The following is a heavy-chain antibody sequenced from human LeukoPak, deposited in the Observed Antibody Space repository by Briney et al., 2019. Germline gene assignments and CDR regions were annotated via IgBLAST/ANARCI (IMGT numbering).Heavy chain of an antibody. Sequence: PSETLSLTCTVSGGSISSYYWSWIRQPPGKGLEWLGYIYYSGSTNYNPSLKSRVTISVDTSKNQFSLKLSSVTAADTAVYYCASSSNRYSTPHYYFDFWGQGTLVTVSS. V-gene: IGHV4-59*01. CDR2: IYYSGST. D-gene: IGHD1-14*01. J-gene: IGHJ4*02. CDR3: ASSSNRYSTPHYYFDF. CDR1: GGSISSYY.